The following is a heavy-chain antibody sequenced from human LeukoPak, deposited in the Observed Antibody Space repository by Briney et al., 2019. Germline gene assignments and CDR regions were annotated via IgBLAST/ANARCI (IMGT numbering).Heavy chain of an antibody. V-gene: IGHV4-31*03. Sequence: PSETLSLNCTVSGGSISSGGYYWSWIRQHPGKGLEWIGYIYYSGSTYYNPSLKSRVTISVDTSRNQFSLKLSSVTAADTAVYYCARMRGHIVVVTAPNLYYLDYWGQGTLVTVSS. CDR3: ARMRGHIVVVTAPNLYYLDY. D-gene: IGHD2-21*02. CDR2: IYYSGST. CDR1: GGSISSGGYY. J-gene: IGHJ4*02.